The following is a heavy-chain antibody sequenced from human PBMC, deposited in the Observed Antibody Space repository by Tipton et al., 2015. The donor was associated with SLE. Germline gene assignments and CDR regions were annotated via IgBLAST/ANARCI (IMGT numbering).Heavy chain of an antibody. J-gene: IGHJ6*02. V-gene: IGHV4-59*08. CDR3: ARFGDGMDV. Sequence: TLSLTCTVSGGSISTYYWTWIRQPPGKGLEWIGYIFYSGSTTYSPSLKSRLTMSVDTSKSQLSLKPRSVTAADTAVYYCARFGDGMDVWGQGTTVTVSS. CDR1: GGSISTYY. CDR2: IFYSGST. D-gene: IGHD3-10*01.